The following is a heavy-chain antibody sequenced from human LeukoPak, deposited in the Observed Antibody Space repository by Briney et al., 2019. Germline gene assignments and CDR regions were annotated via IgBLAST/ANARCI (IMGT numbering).Heavy chain of an antibody. D-gene: IGHD3-10*01. CDR3: AKAIIAVAYGSGNDY. J-gene: IGHJ4*02. CDR1: GFIFSNYA. V-gene: IGHV3-23*01. CDR2: ISGSGGST. Sequence: GGSLRLSWAASGFIFSNYAANWVRQAPGKVLEWVSAISGSGGSTYYADSVKGRFTISRDNSKNTLYLQMNSLRAEDTAVYYCAKAIIAVAYGSGNDYWGQGTLVTVPS.